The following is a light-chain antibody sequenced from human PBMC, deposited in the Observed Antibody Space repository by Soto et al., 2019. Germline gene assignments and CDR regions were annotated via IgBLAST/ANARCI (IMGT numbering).Light chain of an antibody. CDR1: QDISNY. CDR2: DAS. V-gene: IGKV1-33*01. Sequence: DIQMTQSPSSLSASVGDRVTITCQASQDISNYLNWYQQKPGKAPKLLIYDASNLGTGVPSRFSGSGYGTDFTVTISSLQPEDIATYYCQQYENLPFTFGPGTKVDIK. J-gene: IGKJ3*01. CDR3: QQYENLPFT.